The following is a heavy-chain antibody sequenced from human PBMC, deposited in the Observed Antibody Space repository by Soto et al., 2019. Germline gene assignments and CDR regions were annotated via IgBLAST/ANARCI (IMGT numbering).Heavy chain of an antibody. D-gene: IGHD2-15*01. CDR3: TRDNPRAPATLDY. CDR1: GFSFSDHY. J-gene: IGHJ4*02. CDR2: IRNKANRYTT. V-gene: IGHV3-72*01. Sequence: EMQLVESGGGLVRPGGSLRLSCAASGFSFSDHYMDWVRQAPGKGLEWVGRIRNKANRYTTEYAASVKGRFTISIDDSKNSLYLQMNSLVTDDTAVYFCTRDNPRAPATLDYWGQGTLVSVSS.